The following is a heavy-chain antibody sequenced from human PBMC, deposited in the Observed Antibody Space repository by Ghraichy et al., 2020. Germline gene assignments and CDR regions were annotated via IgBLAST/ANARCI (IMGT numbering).Heavy chain of an antibody. CDR1: GFSLSTSGVG. CDR3: ARLEEQLGFSRSYYFDY. D-gene: IGHD6-6*01. V-gene: IGHV2-5*01. J-gene: IGHJ4*02. Sequence: SGPTLVKPTQTLTLTCTFSGFSLSTSGVGVGWIRQPPGKALEWLALIYWNDDKRYSPSLKSRLTITKDTSKNQVVLTMTNMDPVDTATYYCARLEEQLGFSRSYYFDYWGQGTLVTVSS. CDR2: IYWNDDK.